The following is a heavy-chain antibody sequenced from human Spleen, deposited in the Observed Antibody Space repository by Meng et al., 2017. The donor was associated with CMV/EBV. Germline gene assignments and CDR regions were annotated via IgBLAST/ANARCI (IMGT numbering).Heavy chain of an antibody. Sequence: GESLKISCAASGFIFSSYDMNWVRQAPGKGLEWTSYISSSGRNTIYYADSVKGRFTISRDNAKNSLYLQMNSLRAEDTTVYYCARVGTSGSFDIWGQGTMVTVSS. CDR2: ISSSGRNTI. CDR3: ARVGTSGSFDI. J-gene: IGHJ3*02. D-gene: IGHD2-2*01. V-gene: IGHV3-48*03. CDR1: GFIFSSYD.